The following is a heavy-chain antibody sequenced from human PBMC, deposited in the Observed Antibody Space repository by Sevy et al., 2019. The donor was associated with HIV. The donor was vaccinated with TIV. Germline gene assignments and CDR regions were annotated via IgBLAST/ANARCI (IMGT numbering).Heavy chain of an antibody. J-gene: IGHJ4*02. CDR3: AREGCTKPHDY. Sequence: GGSLRLSCAASGFTFSKYSMSWVRQPPGKGLEWVSTLSFGCGEINYAHSVKGRFTISRDNSKSSVYLQMNNLRPEDTAVYYCAREGCTKPHDYWGQGTLVNVSS. D-gene: IGHD2-8*01. CDR1: GFTFSKYS. CDR2: LSFGCGEI. V-gene: IGHV3-23*01.